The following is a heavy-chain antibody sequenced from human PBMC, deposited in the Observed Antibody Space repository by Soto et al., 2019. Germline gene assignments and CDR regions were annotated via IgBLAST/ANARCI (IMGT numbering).Heavy chain of an antibody. J-gene: IGHJ3*02. D-gene: IGHD4-17*01. CDR3: ARVMEIKGHGVYAFDI. V-gene: IGHV1-18*01. CDR2: ISAYNGNT. CDR1: GYAFTSYG. Sequence: ASVKVACKGSGYAFTSYGISWERQTPGQGLEWMGWISAYNGNTNYAQKLQGRVTMTTDTSTSTAYMELRSLRSDDTAVYYCARVMEIKGHGVYAFDIWGQGTMVTVSS.